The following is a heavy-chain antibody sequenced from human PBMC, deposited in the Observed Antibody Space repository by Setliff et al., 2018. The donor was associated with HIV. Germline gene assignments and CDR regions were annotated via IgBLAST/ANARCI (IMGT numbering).Heavy chain of an antibody. CDR3: ARGVLYGLSEY. V-gene: IGHV1-69*11. D-gene: IGHD3-10*01. Sequence: SVKVSCKASGHTPRHYGISWIRQAPGQGLEWVGSLIPVLGEPHYAPRFQGRVTITADDSTNTAYLELSNLRFDDTATYYCARGVLYGLSEYWGTGSLVTVSS. CDR1: GHTPRHYG. CDR2: LIPVLGEP. J-gene: IGHJ4*02.